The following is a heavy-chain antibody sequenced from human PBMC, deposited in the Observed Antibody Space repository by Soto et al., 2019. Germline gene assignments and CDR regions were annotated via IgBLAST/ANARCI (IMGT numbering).Heavy chain of an antibody. D-gene: IGHD1-7*01. CDR1: GGSMSSYR. V-gene: IGHV4-4*07. CDR2: LNTYGNT. CDR3: GRESGETWDYEAS. J-gene: IGHJ5*01. Sequence: SETLSLTCTVSGGSMSSYRWSWIRQPAGKGLEWIGRLNTYGNTHYNPSLKSRVTVSVDTSRNQFFLTLRSVTAADSAVYHCGRESGETWDYEASWGHGTPVT.